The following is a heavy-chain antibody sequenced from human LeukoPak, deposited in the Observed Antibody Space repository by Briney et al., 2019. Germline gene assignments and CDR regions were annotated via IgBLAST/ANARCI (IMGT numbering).Heavy chain of an antibody. CDR3: ARDRRGGSSYFDY. V-gene: IGHV3-48*01. D-gene: IGHD6-6*01. CDR2: ISSSSSTI. J-gene: IGHJ4*02. Sequence: GGSLRLSCAASGFTFSSYSMNWVRQAPGKGLEWVSYISSSSSTIYYADSVKGRFTISRDNAKNSLYLQMNSLRAEDTAVYYCARDRRGGSSYFDYWGQGTLVTVSP. CDR1: GFTFSSYS.